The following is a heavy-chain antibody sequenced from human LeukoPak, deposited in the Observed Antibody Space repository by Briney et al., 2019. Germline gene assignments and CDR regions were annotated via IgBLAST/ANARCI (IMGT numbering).Heavy chain of an antibody. D-gene: IGHD3-3*01. CDR3: ARTHYLRFLEDYFYYYLDV. V-gene: IGHV4-4*07. CDR1: GGSISTYF. J-gene: IGHJ6*03. CDR2: ICTRGST. Sequence: SETLSLTCTVSGGSISTYFWSWIRQPAGKGLQWIGRICTRGSTNYNPSLKSRVTISVDTSKNQFSLELGSVTAADTAVYYCARTHYLRFLEDYFYYYLDVWGKGTTVTVSS.